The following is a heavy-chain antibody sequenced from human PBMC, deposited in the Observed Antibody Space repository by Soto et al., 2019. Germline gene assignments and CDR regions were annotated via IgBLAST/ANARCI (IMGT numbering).Heavy chain of an antibody. J-gene: IGHJ4*02. D-gene: IGHD6-13*01. CDR2: IYYTGIT. Sequence: QVHLQESGPGLVKPSQTLSLTCTVYGGSISRDGYYWTWIRQHPGKGLEWIGYIYYTGITHYNPSLKSRVTISIDTSNNQFSLTVNSVTAADTAVYYCAGGTSSWFDYWGQGTRVTVSS. V-gene: IGHV4-31*03. CDR1: GGSISRDGYY. CDR3: AGGTSSWFDY.